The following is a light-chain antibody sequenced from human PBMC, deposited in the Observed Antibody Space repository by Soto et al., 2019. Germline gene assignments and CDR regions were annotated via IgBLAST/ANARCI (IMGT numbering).Light chain of an antibody. V-gene: IGKV1-39*01. Sequence: DIQMTQSPSSLSASVGDRVTITCRASQSISSYLNWYQQKPGKAPKLLIYAASSLQSGVPSRFSGSGSGTDFTFTISSLQPEDIATYYCQQYDDLPINFGQGTRLEIK. CDR1: QSISSY. CDR2: AAS. J-gene: IGKJ5*01. CDR3: QQYDDLPIN.